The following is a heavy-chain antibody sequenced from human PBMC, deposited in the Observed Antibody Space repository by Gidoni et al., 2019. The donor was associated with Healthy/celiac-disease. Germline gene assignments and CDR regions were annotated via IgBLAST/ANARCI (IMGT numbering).Heavy chain of an antibody. CDR3: ARGGGSRRYFQH. J-gene: IGHJ1*01. CDR2: IYYSGST. D-gene: IGHD1-26*01. Sequence: QLQLQESGPGLVKPSETLSLTCTVSGGSISSSSYYWGWIRQPPGKGLEWIGSIYYSGSTYYNPSLKSRVTISVDTSKNQFSLKLSSVTAADTAVYYCARGGGSRRYFQHWGQGTLVTVSS. V-gene: IGHV4-39*01. CDR1: GGSISSSSYY.